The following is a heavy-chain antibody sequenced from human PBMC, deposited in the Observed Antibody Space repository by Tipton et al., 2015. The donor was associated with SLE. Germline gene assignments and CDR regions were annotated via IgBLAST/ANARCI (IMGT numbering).Heavy chain of an antibody. Sequence: TLSLTCAVSGGSISSGAYSWSWIRQPPGKGLEWIGYIYHSGSTYSNPSLKSRVSISVDRSKNQFSLRLNSVTAVDTAVYYCARGAVYYYGSGSYVPSWFDSWGQGTLVTVSS. CDR3: ARGAVYYYGSGSYVPSWFDS. J-gene: IGHJ5*01. D-gene: IGHD3-10*01. CDR1: GGSISSGAYS. V-gene: IGHV4-30-2*01. CDR2: IYHSGST.